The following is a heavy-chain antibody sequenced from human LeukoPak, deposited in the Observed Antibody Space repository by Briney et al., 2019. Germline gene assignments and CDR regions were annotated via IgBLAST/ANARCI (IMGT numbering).Heavy chain of an antibody. V-gene: IGHV4-39*01. CDR1: GGSISSSSYY. D-gene: IGHD3-3*01. J-gene: IGHJ4*02. CDR2: IYYSGST. Sequence: SETLCLTCTVSGGSISSSSYYWGWIRQPPGKGLEWIGSIYYSGSTYYNPSLKSRVTLSVDTSKNQFSLKLSSVTAADTAVYYCPSHLEGITIFGVVSYYFDYWGQGTLVTVSS. CDR3: PSHLEGITIFGVVSYYFDY.